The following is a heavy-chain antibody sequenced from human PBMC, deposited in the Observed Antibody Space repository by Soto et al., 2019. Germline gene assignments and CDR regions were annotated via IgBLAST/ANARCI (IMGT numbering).Heavy chain of an antibody. J-gene: IGHJ5*02. CDR1: SFSIHSHSSY. V-gene: IGHV4-39*01. CDR2: IYYSGST. D-gene: IGHD2-15*01. Sequence: TLSLTFTISSFSIHSHSSYWVLSRQPPGKGLEWIGSIYYSGSTYYNPSLKSRVTISVDTSKNQFSLKLSSVTAADTAVYYCARHVSGYCSGGSCYSDWFDPWGQG. CDR3: ARHVSGYCSGGSCYSDWFDP.